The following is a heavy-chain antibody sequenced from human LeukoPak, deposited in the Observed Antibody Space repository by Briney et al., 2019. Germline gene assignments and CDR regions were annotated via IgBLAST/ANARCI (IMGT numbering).Heavy chain of an antibody. D-gene: IGHD3-22*01. CDR2: ISGSGGST. V-gene: IGHV3-23*01. Sequence: GGPLRLSCAASGFTFGCYAMSWLRQAPGKGLEWVSAISGSGGSTYYADSVKGRFTISRDNSKNTLYLQMNSLRAEDTAVYYCARATITMIVVEAFDIWGQGTMVTVSS. J-gene: IGHJ3*02. CDR3: ARATITMIVVEAFDI. CDR1: GFTFGCYA.